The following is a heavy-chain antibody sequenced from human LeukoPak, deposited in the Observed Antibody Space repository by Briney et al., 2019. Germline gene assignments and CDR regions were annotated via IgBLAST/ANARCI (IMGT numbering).Heavy chain of an antibody. J-gene: IGHJ5*02. CDR3: ARRGVEQQLVRNWFDP. CDR2: IYPGDSDT. D-gene: IGHD6-13*01. V-gene: IGHV5-51*01. Sequence: GESLKISSKGSGXSFTSHWIGWVRQMPGKGLEWMGIIYPGDSDTRYSPSFQGQVTISADKSISTAYLQWSSLKASDTAMYYCARRGVEQQLVRNWFDPWGQGTLVTVSS. CDR1: GXSFTSHW.